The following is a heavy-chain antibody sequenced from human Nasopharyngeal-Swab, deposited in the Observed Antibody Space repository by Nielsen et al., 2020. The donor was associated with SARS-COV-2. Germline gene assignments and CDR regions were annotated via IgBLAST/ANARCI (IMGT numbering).Heavy chain of an antibody. V-gene: IGHV3-33*01. CDR2: IWYDGSNK. CDR3: ARMKKWLVFSDGMDV. CDR1: GFTFSSYG. J-gene: IGHJ6*02. D-gene: IGHD6-19*01. Sequence: GESLKISCAASGFTFSSYGMHWVRQAPGKGLEWVAVIWYDGSNKYYADSVKGRFTISRDNSKNTLYLQMNSLRAEDTAVYYCARMKKWLVFSDGMDVWGQGTTVTVSS.